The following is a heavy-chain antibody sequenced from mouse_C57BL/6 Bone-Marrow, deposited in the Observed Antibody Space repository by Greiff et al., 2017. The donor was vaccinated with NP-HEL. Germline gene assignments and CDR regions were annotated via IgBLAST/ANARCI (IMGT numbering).Heavy chain of an antibody. D-gene: IGHD1-1*01. Sequence: VKLQQSGAELARPGASVKLSCKASGYTFTSYGISWVKQRTGQGLEWIGEIYPRSGNTYYNEKFKGKATLTADKSSSTAYMELRSLTSEDSAVYFCARSLYGSSYDWYFDVWGTGTTVTVSS. J-gene: IGHJ1*03. CDR3: ARSLYGSSYDWYFDV. V-gene: IGHV1-81*01. CDR2: IYPRSGNT. CDR1: GYTFTSYG.